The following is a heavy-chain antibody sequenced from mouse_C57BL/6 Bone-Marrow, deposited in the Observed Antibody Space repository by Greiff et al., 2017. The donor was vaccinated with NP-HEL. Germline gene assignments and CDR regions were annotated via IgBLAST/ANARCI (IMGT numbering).Heavy chain of an antibody. D-gene: IGHD1-1*01. J-gene: IGHJ4*01. Sequence: VQLQQSGAELVKPGASVKLSCKASGYTFTSYWMHWVKQRPGQGLEWIGMIHPNSGSTNYNEKFKSKATLTVDKSSSTAYMQLSSLTSEDSAVYYCARGDYGSSYAMDYWGQGTSVTVSS. CDR3: ARGDYGSSYAMDY. CDR1: GYTFTSYW. CDR2: IHPNSGST. V-gene: IGHV1-64*01.